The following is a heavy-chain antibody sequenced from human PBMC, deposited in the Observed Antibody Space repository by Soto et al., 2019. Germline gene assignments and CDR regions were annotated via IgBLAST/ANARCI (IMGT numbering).Heavy chain of an antibody. CDR3: AKGVTFTPRGDYGMDV. Sequence: SETLSLTCTVSGGSISSYYWSWIRQPPGKGLEWIGYIYYSGSTNYNPSLKSRVTISVDTSKNQFSLKLSSVTAADTAVYYCAKGVTFTPRGDYGMDVWGQGTTVTVSS. CDR1: GGSISSYY. D-gene: IGHD2-21*02. CDR2: IYYSGST. J-gene: IGHJ6*02. V-gene: IGHV4-59*01.